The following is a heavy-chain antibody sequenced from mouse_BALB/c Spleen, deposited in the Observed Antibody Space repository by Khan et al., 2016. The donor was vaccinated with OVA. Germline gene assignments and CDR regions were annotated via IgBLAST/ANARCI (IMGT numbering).Heavy chain of an antibody. Sequence: EVELVESGGDLVKPGGSLKLSCAASGFTFSSFGMSWVRQTPDKRLEWVATISSGGSYLYYSDSVKGRFTISRDNAKNTLYLQMSSLKSEDTAMYYCASSDYYGYVDYAMDYWGQGTSVTVSS. J-gene: IGHJ4*01. CDR1: GFTFSSFG. D-gene: IGHD1-2*01. CDR2: ISSGGSYL. CDR3: ASSDYYGYVDYAMDY. V-gene: IGHV5-6*01.